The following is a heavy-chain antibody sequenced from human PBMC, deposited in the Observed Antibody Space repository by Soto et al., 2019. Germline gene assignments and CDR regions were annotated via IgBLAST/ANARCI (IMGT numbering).Heavy chain of an antibody. CDR2: IYHSGST. V-gene: IGHV4-4*02. CDR3: ARDYGDYYFDY. CDR1: GDSITSDKW. Sequence: PSETLSLTCAVSGDSITSDKWWSWIRQPPGKGLQWIGEIYHSGSTKYNPSLKSRVIISVDKSKNQFSLKLSSVTAADTAVYYCARDYGDYYFDYWGQGTLVTVSS. J-gene: IGHJ4*02. D-gene: IGHD4-17*01.